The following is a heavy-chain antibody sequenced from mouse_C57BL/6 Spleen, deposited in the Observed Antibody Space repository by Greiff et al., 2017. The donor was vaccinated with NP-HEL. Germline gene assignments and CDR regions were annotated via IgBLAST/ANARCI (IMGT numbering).Heavy chain of an antibody. V-gene: IGHV2-6*02. Sequence: VQGVESGPGLVAPSQSLSITCTVSGFSLTSYGVHWVRQPPGKGLEWLVVIWSDGSTTYNSALKSRLSISKDNSKSQVFLKMNSLQTDDTAMYYCARNYYGSSYVDWYFDVWGTGTTVTVSS. J-gene: IGHJ1*03. CDR1: GFSLTSYG. CDR3: ARNYYGSSYVDWYFDV. CDR2: IWSDGST. D-gene: IGHD1-1*01.